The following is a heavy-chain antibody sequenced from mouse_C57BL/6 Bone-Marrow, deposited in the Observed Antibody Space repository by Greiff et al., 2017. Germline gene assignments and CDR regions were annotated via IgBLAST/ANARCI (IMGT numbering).Heavy chain of an antibody. CDR3: ARAYYSIYYYAMDY. J-gene: IGHJ4*01. CDR1: GFTFSDYY. CDR2: ISNGGGST. V-gene: IGHV5-12*01. Sequence: EVMLVESGGGLVQPGGSLKLSCAASGFTFSDYYMYWVRQTPEKRLEWVAYISNGGGSTYYPDTVKGRFTISSDNAKNTLYLQMSRLKAEDTAMYYCARAYYSIYYYAMDYWGQGTSVTVSS. D-gene: IGHD2-5*01.